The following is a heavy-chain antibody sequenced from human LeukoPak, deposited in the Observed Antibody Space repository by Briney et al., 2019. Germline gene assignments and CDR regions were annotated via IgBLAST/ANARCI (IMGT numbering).Heavy chain of an antibody. J-gene: IGHJ4*02. CDR2: ISAYNGNT. D-gene: IGHD5-24*01. CDR1: GYNFTSYG. Sequence: ASVKVSCKDSGYNFTSYGISWVRQAPGQGLEWMGWISAYNGNTNYAQKIQGRVTMTTAPSTSTATMELRSLRSDDTAVYYCARGSGYIPGGGPFDYWGQGTLVTASS. V-gene: IGHV1-18*01. CDR3: ARGSGYIPGGGPFDY.